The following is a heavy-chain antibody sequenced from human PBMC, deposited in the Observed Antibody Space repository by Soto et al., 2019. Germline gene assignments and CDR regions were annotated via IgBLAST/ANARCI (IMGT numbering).Heavy chain of an antibody. CDR3: ARDTGDGTFDF. D-gene: IGHD7-27*01. J-gene: IGHJ4*02. CDR2: INAGYGNT. Sequence: ASVKVSCKASGYTFSSYAMHWARQALGQRLEWMGWINAGYGNTKSSQKFQDRVTISRDTSASTAYMELTSLRSEDTAVYYCARDTGDGTFDFWGQGTLVTVSS. CDR1: GYTFSSYA. V-gene: IGHV1-3*01.